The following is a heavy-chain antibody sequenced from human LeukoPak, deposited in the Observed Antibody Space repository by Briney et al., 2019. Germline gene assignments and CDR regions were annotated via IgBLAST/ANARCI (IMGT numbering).Heavy chain of an antibody. V-gene: IGHV4-39*01. CDR2: IYYSGST. D-gene: IGHD2-8*01. CDR3: ARHGRKIVLMVYAIIYWFDP. Sequence: SETLSLTCTVSGGSISSSSYYWGWIRQPPGKGLEWIGSIYYSGSTYYNPSLKSRVTISVDTSKNQFSLKLSSVTAADTAVYYCARHGRKIVLMVYAIIYWFDPWGQGTLVTVSS. J-gene: IGHJ5*02. CDR1: GGSISSSSYY.